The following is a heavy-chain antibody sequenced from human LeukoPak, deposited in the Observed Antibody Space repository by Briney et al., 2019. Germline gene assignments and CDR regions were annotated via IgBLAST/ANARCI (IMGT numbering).Heavy chain of an antibody. J-gene: IGHJ5*02. CDR2: IRYDGIGI. V-gene: IGHV3-30*02. CDR3: ARDPSADVDFLSGDYTIYFDP. D-gene: IGHD3-3*01. CDR1: GFTFSSFG. Sequence: GGSLRLSCAASGFTFSSFGMNWVRQAPGKGLEWVTFIRYDGIGIKYADSVKGRFTISRDNAKNTLYLQMNSPRAEDTAVYYCARDPSADVDFLSGDYTIYFDPWGEGTLVTVSS.